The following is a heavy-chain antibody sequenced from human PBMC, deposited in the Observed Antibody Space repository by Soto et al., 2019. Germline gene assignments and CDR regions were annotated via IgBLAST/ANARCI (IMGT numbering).Heavy chain of an antibody. D-gene: IGHD2-21*02. V-gene: IGHV1-69*12. J-gene: IGHJ6*02. Sequence: QVQLVQSGAEVKKPGSSVKVSCKASGGTFSSYAISWVRQAPGQGLEWMGGIIPIFGTANYAQKFQGRVTITADESTSTAYMELSSLRSEDTAVYYWARMLGTTYCGGDCYPYYYYGMDVWGQGTTVTVSS. CDR3: ARMLGTTYCGGDCYPYYYYGMDV. CDR1: GGTFSSYA. CDR2: IIPIFGTA.